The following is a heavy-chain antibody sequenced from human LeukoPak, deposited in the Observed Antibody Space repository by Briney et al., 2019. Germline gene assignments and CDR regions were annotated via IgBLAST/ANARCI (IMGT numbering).Heavy chain of an antibody. J-gene: IGHJ4*02. CDR3: ARDDYDYVWGSYRRGGYFDY. CDR2: ISSSSSYI. Sequence: PGGSLRLSCAASGFTFSSYSINWVRQAPGKGLEWVSSISSSSSYIYYADSVKGRFTISRDNAKNSLYLQMNSLRAEDTAVYYCARDDYDYVWGSYRRGGYFDYWGQGTLVTVSS. D-gene: IGHD3-16*02. V-gene: IGHV3-21*01. CDR1: GFTFSSYS.